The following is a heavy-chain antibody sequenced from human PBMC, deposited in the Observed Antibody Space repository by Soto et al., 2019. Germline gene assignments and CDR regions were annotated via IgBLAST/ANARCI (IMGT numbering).Heavy chain of an antibody. CDR2: IYYSGST. J-gene: IGHJ3*02. CDR1: GGSISSGYY. D-gene: IGHD6-13*01. CDR3: AKGRGSSSWYGAFDI. V-gene: IGHV4-31*03. Sequence: SETLSLTCTISGGSISSGYYWSWLRQHPGKGLEWIGYIYYSGSTYYNPSLKSRVTISVDTSKNQFSLKLSSVTAADTAVYYCAKGRGSSSWYGAFDIWGQGTMVTVSS.